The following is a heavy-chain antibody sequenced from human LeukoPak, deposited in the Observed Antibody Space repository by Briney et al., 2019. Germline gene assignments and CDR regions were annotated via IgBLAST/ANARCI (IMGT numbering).Heavy chain of an antibody. CDR2: ISAYNGNT. V-gene: IGHV1-18*01. CDR1: GYTFTSYG. CDR3: ASSSSRSWYYYGMDV. Sequence: ASVKVFCKASGYTFTSYGISWVRQAPGQGLEWMGWISAYNGNTNYAQKLQGRVTMTTDTSTSTAYMELRSLRSDDTAVYYCASSSSRSWYYYGMDVWGQGTTVTVSS. D-gene: IGHD2-2*01. J-gene: IGHJ6*02.